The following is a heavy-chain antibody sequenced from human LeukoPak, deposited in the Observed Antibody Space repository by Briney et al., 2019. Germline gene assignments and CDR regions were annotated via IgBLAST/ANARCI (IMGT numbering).Heavy chain of an antibody. CDR2: ISGNSAST. CDR1: GFTFSSYG. Sequence: GGSLRLSCAASGFTFSSYGMSWVRQVPGKGLEWVSGISGNSASTYYADSVKGRFTISRDNSKNTLYLQMNSLRAEDTAVYYCARESAMVSFDYWGQGTLVTVSS. J-gene: IGHJ4*02. D-gene: IGHD5-18*01. CDR3: ARESAMVSFDY. V-gene: IGHV3-23*01.